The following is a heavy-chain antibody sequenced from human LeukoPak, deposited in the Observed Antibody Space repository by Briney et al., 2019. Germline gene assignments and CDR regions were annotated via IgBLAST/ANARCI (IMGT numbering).Heavy chain of an antibody. CDR2: INPNSGGT. D-gene: IGHD4-23*01. J-gene: IGHJ5*02. CDR1: GYTFTGYY. V-gene: IGHV1-2*02. Sequence: ASVKVSCKASGYTFTGYYMHWVRQAPGQGLEWMGWINPNSGGTNYAQKFQGRVPMTRDTSISTAYMELSRLRSDDTAVYYCARNFAPVVPWFDPWGQGTLVTVSS. CDR3: ARNFAPVVPWFDP.